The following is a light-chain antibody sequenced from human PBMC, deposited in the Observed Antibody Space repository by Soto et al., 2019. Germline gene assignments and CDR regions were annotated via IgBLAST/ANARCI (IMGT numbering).Light chain of an antibody. V-gene: IGKV1-9*01. J-gene: IGKJ5*01. Sequence: DIQLTQSPSFLSASVGDRVTITCRASQGISSYLAWYQQKPGKAPKLLIYAASTLQSGVPSRFSGSGSGTDFTLTISSLQPEDFVTYYCQQLNSYPITFGQGTRLEIK. CDR3: QQLNSYPIT. CDR2: AAS. CDR1: QGISSY.